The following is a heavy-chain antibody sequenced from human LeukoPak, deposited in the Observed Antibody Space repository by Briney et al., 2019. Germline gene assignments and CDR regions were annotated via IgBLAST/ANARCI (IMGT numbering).Heavy chain of an antibody. CDR1: GFTFSSYA. CDR2: ISGSGGST. CDR3: AKRTLLWFGELNSYYFDY. Sequence: GGSLRLSCAASGFTFSSYAMSWVRQAPGKGLEWVSVISGSGGSTSYADSVKGRFTISRDNSKNTLYLQMNSLRAEDTAVYYCAKRTLLWFGELNSYYFDYWGQGTLVTVSS. V-gene: IGHV3-23*01. J-gene: IGHJ4*02. D-gene: IGHD3-10*01.